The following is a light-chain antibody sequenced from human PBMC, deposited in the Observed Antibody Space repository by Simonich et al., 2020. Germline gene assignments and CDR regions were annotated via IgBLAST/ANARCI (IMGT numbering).Light chain of an antibody. J-gene: IGKJ1*01. CDR2: WAS. CDR1: QSVLYSYNNNNY. V-gene: IGKV4-1*01. CDR3: QQYYSTPQT. Sequence: IVMTQSPDSLAVSLGERATINCKSSQSVLYSYNNNNYLAWYQQKPGQPPKLLIYWASTRESGVPDRFSGRGSGTDFTLTISSLKAEDVAVYYCQQYYSTPQTFGQGTKVEIK.